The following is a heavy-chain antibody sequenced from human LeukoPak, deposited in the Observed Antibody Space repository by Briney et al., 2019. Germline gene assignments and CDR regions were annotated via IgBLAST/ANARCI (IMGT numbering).Heavy chain of an antibody. V-gene: IGHV3-7*01. CDR1: GFTFSSYW. D-gene: IGHD2-2*01. CDR3: ARDGFPKITSCHDY. Sequence: GGSLRLSCAASGFTFSSYWMSWVRQAPGKGLEWVANIKQDGSEKYYVDSVKGRFTISRDNAKNSLYLQMNSLRAEDTAVYYCARDGFPKITSCHDYWGQGTLVTVSS. J-gene: IGHJ4*02. CDR2: IKQDGSEK.